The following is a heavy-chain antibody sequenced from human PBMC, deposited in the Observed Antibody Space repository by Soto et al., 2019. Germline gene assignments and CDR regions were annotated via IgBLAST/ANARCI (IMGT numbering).Heavy chain of an antibody. CDR2: IYPGDSDT. V-gene: IGHV5-51*01. CDR1: GYDFTSYW. Sequence: PGESLKISCKASGYDFTSYWIGWVRQKPGKGLEWMAMIYPGDSDTRDSPSFQGQVTISADKSTSTAYLQWSNLKASDTAMYYCARRRSSTAFDIWGKGTMVPVSS. J-gene: IGHJ3*02. D-gene: IGHD2-2*01. CDR3: ARRRSSTAFDI.